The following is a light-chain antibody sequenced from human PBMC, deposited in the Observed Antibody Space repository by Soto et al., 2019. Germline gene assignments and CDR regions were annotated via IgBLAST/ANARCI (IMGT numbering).Light chain of an antibody. Sequence: QSVLTQPPSLPGAPGQRITISCTGTSSNLGAAFAVQWYQQLPGAAPKLLIYYNNNRPSGVPDRFSGSKSGTSAFLAITGLQAVDEADYYCQSYDSSRSGHVVFGGGTKLTVL. CDR1: SSNLGAAFA. V-gene: IGLV1-40*01. J-gene: IGLJ2*01. CDR2: YNN. CDR3: QSYDSSRSGHVV.